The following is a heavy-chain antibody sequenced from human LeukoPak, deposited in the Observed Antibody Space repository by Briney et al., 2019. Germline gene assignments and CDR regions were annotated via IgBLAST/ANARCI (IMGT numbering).Heavy chain of an antibody. CDR2: IYYSGST. D-gene: IGHD3-16*02. CDR1: GGSISSYY. J-gene: IGHJ2*01. CDR3: ARGRIIGWYFDL. Sequence: SETLSLTXTVSGGSISSYYWSWIRQTPGKGLEWIGYIYYSGSTNYNPSLKSRVTISVDTSKNQFSLKLSSVTAADTAVYYCARGRIIGWYFDLWGRGTLVTVSS. V-gene: IGHV4-59*12.